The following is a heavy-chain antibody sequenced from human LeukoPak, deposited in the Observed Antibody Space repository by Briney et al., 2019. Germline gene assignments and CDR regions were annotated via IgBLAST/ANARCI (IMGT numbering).Heavy chain of an antibody. CDR3: ARDGSLPDY. CDR2: IISDGSST. Sequence: GGSLRLSCAPSGFTFSSYSMNWVRQAPGKGLVWVSRIISDGSSTSYADSVKGRFTISRDNAKNTLYLQMNSLRAEDTAVYYCARDGSLPDYWGQGTLVTVSS. CDR1: GFTFSSYS. J-gene: IGHJ4*02. V-gene: IGHV3-74*01.